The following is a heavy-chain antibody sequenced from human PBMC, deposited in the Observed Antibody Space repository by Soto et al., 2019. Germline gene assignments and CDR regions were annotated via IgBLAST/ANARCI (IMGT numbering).Heavy chain of an antibody. V-gene: IGHV3-11*06. CDR2: ISSSSSYT. D-gene: IGHD2-8*01. Sequence: QVQLVESGGGLVKLGGSLRLSCAASGFTFSDYYMSWIRQAPGKGLEWVSYISSSSSYTNYADSVKGRFTITRDNAKNSLYLQMNSLRAEDTAVYYCASQWAQDYYGMDVWGQGTTVTVSS. CDR3: ASQWAQDYYGMDV. J-gene: IGHJ6*02. CDR1: GFTFSDYY.